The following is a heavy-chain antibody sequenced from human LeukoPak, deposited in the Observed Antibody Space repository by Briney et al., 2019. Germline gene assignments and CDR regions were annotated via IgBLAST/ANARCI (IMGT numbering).Heavy chain of an antibody. J-gene: IGHJ4*02. CDR2: ISSDGTNK. V-gene: IGHV3-30*01. Sequence: GGSLRLSCAASGFSFSNYAIHWVRQAPGRGLEWVKVISSDGTNKYYADSVKGRFTISRDNSKNTADLQMNSLRPEDTAVYYCARVGVSGWSYYFDHWGQGTLVTVSS. CDR3: ARVGVSGWSYYFDH. CDR1: GFSFSNYA. D-gene: IGHD6-19*01.